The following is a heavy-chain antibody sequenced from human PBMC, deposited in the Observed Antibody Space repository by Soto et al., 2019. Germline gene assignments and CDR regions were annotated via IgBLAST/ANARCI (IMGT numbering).Heavy chain of an antibody. CDR1: GFTFSSYW. V-gene: IGHV3-7*03. CDR2: IKQDGSEK. D-gene: IGHD2-21*01. J-gene: IGHJ4*01. Sequence: GGSLRLSCAASGFTFSSYWMSWVRQAPGKGLEWVANIKQDGSEKYYVDSVKGRFTISRDKSENTLYLQMNSLRDEDTGVYFCVSCIPSWVFDYWGLGTLVTVSS. CDR3: VSCIPSWVFDY.